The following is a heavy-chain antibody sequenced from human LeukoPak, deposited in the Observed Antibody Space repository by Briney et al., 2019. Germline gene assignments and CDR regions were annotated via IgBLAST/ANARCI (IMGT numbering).Heavy chain of an antibody. D-gene: IGHD6-13*01. V-gene: IGHV3-30*04. CDR1: GFTFSSYA. Sequence: GGSLRLSCAASGFTFSSYAMHWVRQAPGKGLEWVAVISYDGSNKYYADSVRGRFTISRDNSKNTLNLQMNSLRAEDTAVYYCASRGYSSSWYSGDPFDIWGQGTMVTVSS. J-gene: IGHJ3*02. CDR3: ASRGYSSSWYSGDPFDI. CDR2: ISYDGSNK.